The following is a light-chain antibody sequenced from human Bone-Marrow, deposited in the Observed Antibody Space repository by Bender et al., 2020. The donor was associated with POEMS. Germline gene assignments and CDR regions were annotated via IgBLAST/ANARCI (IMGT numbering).Light chain of an antibody. Sequence: QSALTQPPSASGSPGQSVTISCTGTSTDVRLYNAVSWYQQHPGKAPKLLIYEVNKRPSGVSNRFSGSKSGNTASLTISGLQVDDEADYYCSSYTSSSTLLFGGGTKLTVL. CDR1: STDVRLYNA. V-gene: IGLV2-14*01. J-gene: IGLJ2*01. CDR2: EVN. CDR3: SSYTSSSTLL.